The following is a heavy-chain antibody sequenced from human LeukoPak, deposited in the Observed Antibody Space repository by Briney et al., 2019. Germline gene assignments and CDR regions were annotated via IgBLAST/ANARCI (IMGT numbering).Heavy chain of an antibody. D-gene: IGHD6-6*01. CDR3: AVCIAAPYYFDY. J-gene: IGHJ4*02. CDR1: GFTFSSYG. Sequence: GGSLRLSCAASGFTFSSYGMHWVRQAPGKGLEWVAFIRYDGSNKYYADSVKGRFTISRDNSKNTLYLQMNSLRAEDTAVYYCAVCIAAPYYFDYWGQGTLVTVSS. CDR2: IRYDGSNK. V-gene: IGHV3-30*02.